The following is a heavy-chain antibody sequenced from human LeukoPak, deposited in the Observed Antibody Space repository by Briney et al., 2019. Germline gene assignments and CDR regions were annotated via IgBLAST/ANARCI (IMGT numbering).Heavy chain of an antibody. V-gene: IGHV3-21*01. D-gene: IGHD6-13*01. Sequence: GSLRLSCAAPGITFSNYNMNWVRQAPGKGLEWISSITSSSSYTFYADSVKGRFTISRDNAKNSLYLQMNSQRAEDTAVYYCARGLEAAAFDYWGQGTLVTVSS. CDR2: ITSSSSYT. CDR1: GITFSNYN. CDR3: ARGLEAAAFDY. J-gene: IGHJ4*02.